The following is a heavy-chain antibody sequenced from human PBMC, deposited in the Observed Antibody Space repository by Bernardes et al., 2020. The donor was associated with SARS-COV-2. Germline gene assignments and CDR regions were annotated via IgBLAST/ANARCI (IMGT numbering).Heavy chain of an antibody. D-gene: IGHD6-6*01. J-gene: IGHJ4*02. CDR3: ARVVPYTTSSYYFDY. V-gene: IGHV4-4*07. Sequence: SETLYLTCTVSGGSINSYYWSWIRQRAGKGLEWIGRIYTSGSTNYNPSLKSRVTMSVDMSKNQFSLRLSSVTAADTAVYYCARVVPYTTSSYYFDYWGQGTLVTVSS. CDR2: IYTSGST. CDR1: GGSINSYY.